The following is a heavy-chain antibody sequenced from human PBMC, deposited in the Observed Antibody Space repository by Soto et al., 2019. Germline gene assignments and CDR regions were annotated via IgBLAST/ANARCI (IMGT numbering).Heavy chain of an antibody. Sequence: PGGSLRLSCAASGITFNSYWMHWVRQAPGRGLVWVSRINSDENSVSYVDSVKGRFTVSRDKAKNTLYLQMNSLRAEDTAIYYSSVTAPYYYDTRGLHRDYWGRGTLVTVSS. CDR3: SVTAPYYYDTRGLHRDY. CDR1: GITFNSYW. J-gene: IGHJ4*02. CDR2: INSDENSV. D-gene: IGHD3-22*01. V-gene: IGHV3-74*01.